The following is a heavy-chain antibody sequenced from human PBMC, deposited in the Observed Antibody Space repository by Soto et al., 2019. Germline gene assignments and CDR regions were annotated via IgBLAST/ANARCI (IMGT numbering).Heavy chain of an antibody. V-gene: IGHV4-31*03. J-gene: IGHJ6*02. Sequence: SETLSLTCTVSGGSISNGGYYWTWIRQHPGKGLEWIGYIYYSGSTYYNPSLKSRVTISVDTSKNQFPLKLTSVTAADTAVYYCARDVTDFWSGHEGMDVWGQGTTVTVSS. CDR1: GGSISNGGYY. CDR2: IYYSGST. CDR3: ARDVTDFWSGHEGMDV. D-gene: IGHD3-3*01.